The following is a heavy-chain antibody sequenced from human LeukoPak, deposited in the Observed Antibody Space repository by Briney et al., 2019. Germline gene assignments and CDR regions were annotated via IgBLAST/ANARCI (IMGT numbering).Heavy chain of an antibody. D-gene: IGHD2-2*01. Sequence: SETLSLTCTVSGGSISSYYWSWIRQPPGKGLEWIGYIYYSGSTNYNPSLKSRVTISVDRSKNQFSLKLSSVTAADTAVYYCARDRYQTGWFDPWGQGTLVTVSS. V-gene: IGHV4-59*12. J-gene: IGHJ5*02. CDR1: GGSISSYY. CDR2: IYYSGST. CDR3: ARDRYQTGWFDP.